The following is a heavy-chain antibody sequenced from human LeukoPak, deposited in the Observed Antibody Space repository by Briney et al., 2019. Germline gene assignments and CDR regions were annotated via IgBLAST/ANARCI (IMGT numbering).Heavy chain of an antibody. Sequence: PSETLSLTCIVSGGSISSYYWSWIRQPPGKGLEWIGYIYYGGSTNYNPSLKNRVTISVDTSKNQFSLELTSVTAADTAVYYCSRGAFLTPDYWGQGALATVSS. CDR3: SRGAFLTPDY. D-gene: IGHD2/OR15-2a*01. J-gene: IGHJ4*02. V-gene: IGHV4-59*01. CDR2: IYYGGST. CDR1: GGSISSYY.